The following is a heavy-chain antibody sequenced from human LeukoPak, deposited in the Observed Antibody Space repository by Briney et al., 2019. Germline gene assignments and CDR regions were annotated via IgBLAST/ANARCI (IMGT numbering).Heavy chain of an antibody. CDR2: ISAYNGNT. CDR3: ARIGSSGYYYFSIY. CDR1: GYTFTSFG. Sequence: ASVKVSCKASGYTFTSFGISWVQQAPGQGLEWMGWISAYNGNTNYAQKLQGRVTMTTDTSTSTAYMELRSLRSDDTAVYYCARIGSSGYYYFSIYWGQGTLVTVSS. D-gene: IGHD3-22*01. J-gene: IGHJ4*02. V-gene: IGHV1-18*01.